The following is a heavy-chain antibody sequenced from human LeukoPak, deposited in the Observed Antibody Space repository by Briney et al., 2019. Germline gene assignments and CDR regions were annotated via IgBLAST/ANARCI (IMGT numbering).Heavy chain of an antibody. CDR2: IIPIFGTA. Sequence: SVKVSCKASGGTFSSYAISWVRQAPGQGLEWMGGIIPIFGTANYAQKFQGRVTITADESTSTAYMELSSLRSEDTAVYYCARGPHSGSNRFDYWGQGTLVTVSS. J-gene: IGHJ4*02. D-gene: IGHD1-26*01. CDR1: GGTFSSYA. CDR3: ARGPHSGSNRFDY. V-gene: IGHV1-69*13.